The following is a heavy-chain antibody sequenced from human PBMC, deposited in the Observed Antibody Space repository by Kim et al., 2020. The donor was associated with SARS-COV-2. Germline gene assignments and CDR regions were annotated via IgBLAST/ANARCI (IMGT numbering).Heavy chain of an antibody. V-gene: IGHV4-61*01. D-gene: IGHD3-22*01. CDR2: IYYSGST. Sequence: SETLSLTCTVSGGSVSSGSYYWSWIRQPPGKGLEWIGYIYYSGSTNYNPSLKSRVTISVDTSKNQFSLKLSSVTAADTAVYYCARARTADYDSSGWFDYWGQGTLVTVSS. CDR3: ARARTADYDSSGWFDY. J-gene: IGHJ4*02. CDR1: GGSVSSGSYY.